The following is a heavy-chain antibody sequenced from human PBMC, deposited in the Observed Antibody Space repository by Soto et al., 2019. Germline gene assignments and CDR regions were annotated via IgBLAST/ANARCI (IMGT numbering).Heavy chain of an antibody. CDR1: GYTFTSYG. CDR3: ALIGIAAAVDWFDP. CDR2: ISAYNGNT. Sequence: VKVSCKASGYTFTSYGISWVRQAPGQGLEWMGWISAYNGNTNYAQKLQGRVTMTTDTSTSTAYMEPRSLRSDDTAVYYCALIGIAAAVDWFDPWGQGTLVTVSS. J-gene: IGHJ5*02. V-gene: IGHV1-18*01. D-gene: IGHD6-13*01.